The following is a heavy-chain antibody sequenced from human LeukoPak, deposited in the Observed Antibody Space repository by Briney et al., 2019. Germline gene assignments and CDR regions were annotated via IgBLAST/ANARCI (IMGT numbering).Heavy chain of an antibody. CDR1: GGSISSSSYY. J-gene: IGHJ5*02. D-gene: IGHD2-2*01. CDR3: ARHSSPEETPPPGQNWFDP. Sequence: PSETLSLTCTVSGGSISSSSYYWGWIRQPPGKGLEWIGSIYYSGSTYYNPSLKSRVTISVDTSKNQFSLKLSSVTAADTAVYYCARHSSPEETPPPGQNWFDPWGQGTLVTVSS. CDR2: IYYSGST. V-gene: IGHV4-39*01.